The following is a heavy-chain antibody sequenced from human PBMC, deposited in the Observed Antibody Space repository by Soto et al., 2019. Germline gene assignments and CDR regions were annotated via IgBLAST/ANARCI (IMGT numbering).Heavy chain of an antibody. CDR3: AKGYSSGWSDPEFIDYGFIIDY. CDR1: GFTFSSYA. CDR2: ISGSGGST. D-gene: IGHD6-19*01. Sequence: GGSLRLSCAASGFTFSSYAMSWVRQAPGKGLEWVSAISGSGGSTYYADSVKGRFTISRDNSKNTLYLQMNSLRAEDTAVYYCAKGYSSGWSDPEFIDYGFIIDYWGQGTLVTVSS. V-gene: IGHV3-23*01. J-gene: IGHJ4*02.